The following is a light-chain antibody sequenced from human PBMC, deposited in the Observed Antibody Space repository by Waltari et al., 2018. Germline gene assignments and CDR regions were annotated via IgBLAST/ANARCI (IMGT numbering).Light chain of an antibody. CDR1: QGISSA. Sequence: AIQLTQSPSSLSASVGDRVAITCRASQGISSALVWYQGKAGKAPELLIYDASTLESGVPSRFSGSGSGTDFTLTISSLQPEDFATYYCQQFSSYPFTFGPGTKVDIK. J-gene: IGKJ3*01. V-gene: IGKV1-13*02. CDR2: DAS. CDR3: QQFSSYPFT.